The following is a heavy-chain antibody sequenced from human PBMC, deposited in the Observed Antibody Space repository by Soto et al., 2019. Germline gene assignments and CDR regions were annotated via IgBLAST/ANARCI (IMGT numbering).Heavy chain of an antibody. CDR2: IYESGTI. D-gene: IGHD3-10*01. V-gene: IGHV4-30-2*01. J-gene: IGHJ5*02. Sequence: SGTLSLTCAVSGGSIGCAGYSWSWIRQPPGGGLDWIGYIYESGTILYNPSLKTRLTISLNWSDKQFSLTLNSVTAADTAVYYCARXQFYSGSGNYHNLMFDPWGQGTQVTVSS. CDR3: ARXQFYSGSGNYHNLMFDP. CDR1: GGSIGCAGYS.